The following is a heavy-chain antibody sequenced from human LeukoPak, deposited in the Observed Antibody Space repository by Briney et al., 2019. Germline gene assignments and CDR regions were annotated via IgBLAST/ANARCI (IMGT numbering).Heavy chain of an antibody. J-gene: IGHJ4*02. CDR1: GFTFSSIA. D-gene: IGHD3-22*01. CDR3: TRDFYDSSAYYFHGY. Sequence: PGGSLRLSCAASGFTFSSIAMSWVRQAPGKGLEWVSVIYSGGSTYYADAVKGRFTISRDNSKNTLYLQMNSLRAEDTAVYYCTRDFYDSSAYYFHGYWGQGTLVTASS. CDR2: IYSGGST. V-gene: IGHV3-66*01.